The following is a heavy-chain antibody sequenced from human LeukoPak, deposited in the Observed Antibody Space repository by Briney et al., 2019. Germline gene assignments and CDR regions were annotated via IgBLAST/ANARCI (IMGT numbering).Heavy chain of an antibody. CDR2: ISTSSTTI. CDR1: GFAFSKYS. CDR3: ARDNWIDC. Sequence: PGGSLRLSCAASGFAFSKYSMTWVRQAPGKGLEWVSFISTSSTTIYYADSVKGRFTISRDNAKNSLYLQMNSLKVEGTAIYYCARDNWIDCWGQGTLVTVSS. J-gene: IGHJ5*01. V-gene: IGHV3-48*04.